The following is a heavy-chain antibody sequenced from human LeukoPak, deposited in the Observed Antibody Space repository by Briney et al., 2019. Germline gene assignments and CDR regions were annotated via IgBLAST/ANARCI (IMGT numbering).Heavy chain of an antibody. CDR2: IYHSGST. CDR3: ARGDSLGATMTDLDY. Sequence: SETLSLTCTVSGYSISSGYYWGWIRQPPGKGLEWIGSIYHSGSTYYNPSLKSRVTISVDTSKNQFSLKLSSVTAADTAVYYCARGDSLGATMTDLDYWGLGTLVTVSS. V-gene: IGHV4-38-2*02. J-gene: IGHJ4*02. D-gene: IGHD1-26*01. CDR1: GYSISSGYY.